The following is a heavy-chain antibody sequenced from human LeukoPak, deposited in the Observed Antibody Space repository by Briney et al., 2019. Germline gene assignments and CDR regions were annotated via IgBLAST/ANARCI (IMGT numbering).Heavy chain of an antibody. CDR3: ATNIAVARYYFEY. CDR2: ISYDGSNK. J-gene: IGHJ4*02. CDR1: GFTFSRYG. V-gene: IGHV3-30*03. Sequence: GRSLRLSCAASGFTFSRYGMHWVRQAPGKGLEWVAVISYDGSNKYYADSVKGRFTISRDSAKNSLYLQMNSLRDEDTAVYYCATNIAVARYYFEYWGQGTLVTVSS. D-gene: IGHD6-19*01.